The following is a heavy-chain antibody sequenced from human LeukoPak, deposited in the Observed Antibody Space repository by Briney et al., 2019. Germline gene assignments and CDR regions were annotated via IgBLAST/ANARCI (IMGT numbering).Heavy chain of an antibody. CDR1: GFTFSSYS. Sequence: GGSLRLSCAASGFTFSSYSMNWVRQAPEKGLEWVSSISSSSSYIYYAHSVKGRFTISRDNAKNSLYLQMNSLRAEDTAVYYCARDYRWELRYFDYWGQGTLVTVSS. J-gene: IGHJ4*02. CDR2: ISSSSSYI. D-gene: IGHD1-26*01. V-gene: IGHV3-21*01. CDR3: ARDYRWELRYFDY.